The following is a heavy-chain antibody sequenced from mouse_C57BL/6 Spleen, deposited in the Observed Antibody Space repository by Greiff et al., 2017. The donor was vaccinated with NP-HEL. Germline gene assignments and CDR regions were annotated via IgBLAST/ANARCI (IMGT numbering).Heavy chain of an antibody. CDR2: ISDGGSYT. CDR1: GFTFSSYA. V-gene: IGHV5-4*01. Sequence: EVKLMESGGGLVKPGGSLKLSCAASGFTFSSYAMSWVRQTPEKRLEWVATISDGGSYTYYPDNVKGRFTISRDNAKNNLYLQMSHLKSEDTAMYYCARDHTLFDYWGQGTTLTVSS. J-gene: IGHJ2*01. CDR3: ARDHTLFDY.